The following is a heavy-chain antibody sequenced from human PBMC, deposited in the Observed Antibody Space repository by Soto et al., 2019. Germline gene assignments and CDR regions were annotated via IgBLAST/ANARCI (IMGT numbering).Heavy chain of an antibody. CDR1: GGSVSSGSYY. V-gene: IGHV4-61*01. D-gene: IGHD3-22*01. Sequence: QVQLQESGPGLVKPSETLSLTCTVSGGSVSSGSYYWSWIRQPPGKGLEWIGYIYYSGSTNYNPSLKSRVTISVDTSKNQFSLKLSSVTAADTAVYYCARDHSSGYYSGWFDPWGQGTLVTVSS. J-gene: IGHJ5*02. CDR3: ARDHSSGYYSGWFDP. CDR2: IYYSGST.